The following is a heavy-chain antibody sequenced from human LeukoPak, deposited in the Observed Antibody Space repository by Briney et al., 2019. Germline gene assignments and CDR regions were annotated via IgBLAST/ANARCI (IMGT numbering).Heavy chain of an antibody. V-gene: IGHV4-31*03. D-gene: IGHD2-2*01. CDR3: ARVRAYCSSTRCYGSRGDY. J-gene: IGHJ4*02. Sequence: PSQTLSLTCSVSGGSISSGGDYWSWIRQHPEKGLEWIGYIHNSGSIYYNPTLKSRINISVDTSKNQFFLRLSSVTAADTAVYYCARVRAYCSSTRCYGSRGDYWGQGTLVTVSS. CDR2: IHNSGSI. CDR1: GGSISSGGDY.